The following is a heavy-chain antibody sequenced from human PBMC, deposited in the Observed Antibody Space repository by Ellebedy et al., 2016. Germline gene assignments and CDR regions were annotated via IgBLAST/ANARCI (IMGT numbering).Heavy chain of an antibody. CDR3: ARESNVILSGLHRGALDI. CDR1: GFTVSTNY. D-gene: IGHD2/OR15-2a*01. CDR2: IFRDGNT. Sequence: GESLKISCAASGFTVSTNYMKWVRQAPGKGLEWVSAIFRDGNTYYADSVKGRFTISRDNSKNPLYLQMNSLRAEDTAVYYCARESNVILSGLHRGALDIWGEGTMVSVSS. J-gene: IGHJ3*02. V-gene: IGHV3-53*01.